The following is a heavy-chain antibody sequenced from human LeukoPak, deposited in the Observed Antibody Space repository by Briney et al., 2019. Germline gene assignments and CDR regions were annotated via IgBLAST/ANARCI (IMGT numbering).Heavy chain of an antibody. Sequence: SESLSLTCSVSGGPVAGYDWDWTRQSPGKGLEWLGNIYYGGTTNYNPSLNRRVSISVDTSKNQFSLKVTSLTAADTAVYYCESSVKEPLVIFGPIHYYFYMEVWGRGTTVTVSS. CDR2: IYYGGTT. CDR1: GGPVAGYD. V-gene: IGHV4-59*08. D-gene: IGHD1-14*01. J-gene: IGHJ6*03. CDR3: ESSVKEPLVIFGPIHYYFYMEV.